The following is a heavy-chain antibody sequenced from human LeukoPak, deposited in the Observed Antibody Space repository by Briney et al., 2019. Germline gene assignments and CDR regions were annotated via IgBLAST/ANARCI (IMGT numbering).Heavy chain of an antibody. V-gene: IGHV4-34*01. CDR2: INHSGST. Sequence: SETLSLTCAVYGGSFSGYYWSWIRQPPGKGLEWIGEINHSGSTNYNPSLKSRVTISVETSKNQFSLKLSSVTAADTAVYYCARRDSSGYYLGSWGQGTLVTVSS. J-gene: IGHJ5*02. CDR1: GGSFSGYY. CDR3: ARRDSSGYYLGS. D-gene: IGHD3-22*01.